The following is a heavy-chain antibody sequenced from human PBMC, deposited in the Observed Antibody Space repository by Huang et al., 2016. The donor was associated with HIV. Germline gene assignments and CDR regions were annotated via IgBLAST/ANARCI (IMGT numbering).Heavy chain of an antibody. V-gene: IGHV1-18*04. Sequence: QIHLVQSGPEVKQPGASVKVSCKASGYKFHIYEITWVRQTPGQGLEWMGWISGDNVSTRFAQKFQDRLTMTTDVCTSTAYLELRSLRLDDTAVYYCARTKGEFDFWGQGALVTVSS. CDR1: GYKFHIYE. CDR2: ISGDNVST. J-gene: IGHJ4*02. D-gene: IGHD3-16*01. CDR3: ARTKGEFDF.